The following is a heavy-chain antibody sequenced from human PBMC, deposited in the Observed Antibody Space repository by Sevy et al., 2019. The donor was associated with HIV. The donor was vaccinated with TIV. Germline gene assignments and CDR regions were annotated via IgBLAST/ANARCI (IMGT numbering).Heavy chain of an antibody. CDR2: ISAYNGNT. CDR1: GYTFTSYG. V-gene: IGHV1-18*01. CDR3: ARDGVSYCSSTSCSSRYYYYYYMDV. Sequence: ASVKVSCKASGYTFTSYGISWVRQAPGQGLEWMGWISAYNGNTNYAQKLQGRVTMTTDTSTSTAYMELRSLRSDDTAVYYCARDGVSYCSSTSCSSRYYYYYYMDVWGKGTTVTVSS. D-gene: IGHD2-2*01. J-gene: IGHJ6*03.